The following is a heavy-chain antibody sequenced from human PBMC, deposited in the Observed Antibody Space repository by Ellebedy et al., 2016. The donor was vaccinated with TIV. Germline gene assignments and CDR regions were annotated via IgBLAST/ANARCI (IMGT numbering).Heavy chain of an antibody. V-gene: IGHV2-26*01. J-gene: IGHJ6*02. D-gene: IGHD1-26*01. CDR3: ARIQSLSYYYGMDV. CDR1: GFSLSNARMG. Sequence: SGPTLVKPTETLTLTCIVSGFSLSNARMGVSWLRQPPGKALEWLAHIFSNDEKSYSTSLKSRLTISKDTSKSQVVLTMTNMDPVDTATYYCARIQSLSYYYGMDVWGQGTTVTVSS. CDR2: IFSNDEK.